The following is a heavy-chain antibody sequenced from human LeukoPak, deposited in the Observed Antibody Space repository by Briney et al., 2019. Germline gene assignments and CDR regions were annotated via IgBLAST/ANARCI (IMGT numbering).Heavy chain of an antibody. CDR3: ARVGPYCGGDCYSRFYDY. CDR1: GFTFSSYW. V-gene: IGHV3-7*01. D-gene: IGHD2-21*02. Sequence: GGSLRLSCAASGFTFSSYWMNWVRQAPGKGLEWVANINQDGSEKYYVDSVKGRFTISRDNGKNSLYLQLNSLRAEDTAVYYRARVGPYCGGDCYSRFYDYWGQGTLVTVSS. J-gene: IGHJ4*02. CDR2: INQDGSEK.